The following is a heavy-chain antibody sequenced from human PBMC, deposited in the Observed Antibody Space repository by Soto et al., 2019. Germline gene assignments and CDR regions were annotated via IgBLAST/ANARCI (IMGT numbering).Heavy chain of an antibody. CDR2: IYHSGST. CDR3: ARGRTTVTTGVNWFDP. V-gene: IGHV4-30-2*01. D-gene: IGHD4-4*01. J-gene: IGHJ5*02. Sequence: PSETLSLTXAVSGGSISSGGYSWSWIRQPPGKGLEWIGYIYHSGSTYYNPSLKSRVTISVDRSKNQFSLKLSSVTAADTAVYYRARGRTTVTTGVNWFDPWGQGTLVTVSS. CDR1: GGSISSGGYS.